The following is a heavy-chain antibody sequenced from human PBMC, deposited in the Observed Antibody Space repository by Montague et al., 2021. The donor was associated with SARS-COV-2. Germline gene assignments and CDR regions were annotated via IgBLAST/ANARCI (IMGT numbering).Heavy chain of an antibody. CDR2: IRGIVVTT. J-gene: IGHJ4*02. CDR3: AKGTCSTTSCYHYLVFDY. V-gene: IGHV3-23*01. D-gene: IGHD2-2*01. CDR1: GFTFNKYA. Sequence: SLRLSCAASGFTFNKYAMSWVRQAPGKGLEWVSVIRGIVVTTIYADSVKGRFTISRDNSMITLYLQMNSLRAEDTAVYYCAKGTCSTTSCYHYLVFDYWGQGALVTDSS.